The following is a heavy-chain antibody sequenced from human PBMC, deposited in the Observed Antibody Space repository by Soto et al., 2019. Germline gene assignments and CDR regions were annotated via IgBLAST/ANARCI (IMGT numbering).Heavy chain of an antibody. D-gene: IGHD6-13*01. CDR3: ARDGTGAAALDI. CDR2: ISGDGSTT. V-gene: IGHV3-74*01. CDR1: GFPFSVYW. Sequence: GGSLRVSCVASGFPFSVYWMYWVRQAPGKGLVWVSRISGDGSTTSYADSVKGRFTISRDNAENTLSLQMNSLRGEDTAVYYCARDGTGAAALDIWGQGTLVTVSS. J-gene: IGHJ3*02.